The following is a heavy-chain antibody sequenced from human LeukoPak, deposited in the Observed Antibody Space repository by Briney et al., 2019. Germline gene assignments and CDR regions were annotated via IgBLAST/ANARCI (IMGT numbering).Heavy chain of an antibody. CDR2: IYYSGTT. D-gene: IGHD6-25*01. Sequence: SETLSLTCTVSGGSVDNYYWSWVRQPPGKGLEWIGYIYYSGTTNYNPSLKSRVTISVDTSKNQFSLKMSSVTAADTAVYYCARGSGWFVYWGQGTLVTVSS. CDR3: ARGSGWFVY. V-gene: IGHV4-59*02. J-gene: IGHJ5*01. CDR1: GGSVDNYY.